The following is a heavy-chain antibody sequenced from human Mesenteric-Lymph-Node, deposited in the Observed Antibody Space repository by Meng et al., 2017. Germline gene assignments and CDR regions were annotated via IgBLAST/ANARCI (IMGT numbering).Heavy chain of an antibody. CDR2: LNPNRGDT. CDR1: GYTCTDYY. Sequence: QVHLFQSGVDVKNPGASVKVSCTATGYTCTDYYMQWLRQAPGQGLEWMGRLNPNRGDTNYAQKFQGRVTMTRDTSISTAYMELSRLTSDDTAVYYCARGIVDGYGGDSWFDPWGQGTLVTVSS. J-gene: IGHJ5*02. D-gene: IGHD5-18*01. V-gene: IGHV1-2*06. CDR3: ARGIVDGYGGDSWFDP.